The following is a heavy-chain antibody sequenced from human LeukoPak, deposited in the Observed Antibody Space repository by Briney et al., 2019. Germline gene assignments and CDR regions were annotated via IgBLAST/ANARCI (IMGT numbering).Heavy chain of an antibody. CDR2: INHSGST. J-gene: IGHJ4*02. CDR1: GGSFSGYY. CDR3: ARGAILDY. Sequence: SETLSLTCAVYGGSFSGYYWSWIRQPPGKGLEWIGEINHSGSTNYNPSLKSRVTISVDTSKNQFSLKLSSVTAADTAVYYCARGAILDYWGQGTLVTVSS. V-gene: IGHV4-34*01. D-gene: IGHD3-3*01.